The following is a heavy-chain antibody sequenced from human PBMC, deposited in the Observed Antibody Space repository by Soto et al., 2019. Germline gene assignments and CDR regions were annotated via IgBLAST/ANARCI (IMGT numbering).Heavy chain of an antibody. CDR2: IIPIFESG. D-gene: IGHD3-22*01. J-gene: IGHJ4*02. Sequence: QVQLVQSGAEVKQPGSSVKVSCKASGGTFSQYAISWVRQAPGQGLEWMGGIIPIFESGNYAQKFQDRVTITADESTSTAYMELTSLTSEDTAVYYCARSLTYYYETSGYYLGNIWGQGTLVIVSS. V-gene: IGHV1-69*01. CDR3: ARSLTYYYETSGYYLGNI. CDR1: GGTFSQYA.